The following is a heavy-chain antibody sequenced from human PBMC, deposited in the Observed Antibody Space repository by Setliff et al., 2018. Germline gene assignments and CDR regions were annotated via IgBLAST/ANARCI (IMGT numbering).Heavy chain of an antibody. CDR2: IYYGGST. J-gene: IGHJ4*02. CDR3: ARRSTYYNFWSGYWDY. Sequence: PSETLSLTCTVSGGSISSSSYYWGWIRQPPGKGLEWIGSIYYGGSTYYNPSLKSRVTISVDTSKNQFSLKLSSVTAADTAVYYCARRSTYYNFWSGYWDYWGQGTLVTVSS. CDR1: GGSISSSSYY. D-gene: IGHD3-3*01. V-gene: IGHV4-39*07.